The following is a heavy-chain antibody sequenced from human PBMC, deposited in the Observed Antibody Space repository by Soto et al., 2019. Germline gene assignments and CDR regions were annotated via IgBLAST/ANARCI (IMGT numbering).Heavy chain of an antibody. D-gene: IGHD3-22*01. V-gene: IGHV4-38-2*02. Sequence: SETLSLTCTVSGYSISSGYYWGWIRQPPGKGLEWIGSIYHSGSTYYNPSLKSRVTISVDTSKNQFSLKLSSVTAADTAVYYCAREQREGGIVVVITLSDYWGQGTLVTVSS. CDR1: GYSISSGYY. CDR3: AREQREGGIVVVITLSDY. J-gene: IGHJ4*02. CDR2: IYHSGST.